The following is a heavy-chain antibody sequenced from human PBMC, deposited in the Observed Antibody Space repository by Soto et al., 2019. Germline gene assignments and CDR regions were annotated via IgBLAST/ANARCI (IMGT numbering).Heavy chain of an antibody. Sequence: GALRLSCEFAGFTFMMYSMSFVRQSPGKSLEWVAKIPQDGVDGHYADSVKGRFIISRDNGKNSLHLQLNNLRAEDTAVYYCARDHLILKANEFFYGYDVRGRGHTVPVSS. D-gene: IGHD2-8*02. V-gene: IGHV3-7*03. CDR3: ARDHLILKANEFFYGYDV. CDR2: IPQDGVDG. J-gene: IGHJ6*02. CDR1: GFTFMMYS.